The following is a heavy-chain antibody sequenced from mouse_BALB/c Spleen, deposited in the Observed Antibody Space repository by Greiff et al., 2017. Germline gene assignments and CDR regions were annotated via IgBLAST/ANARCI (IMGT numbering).Heavy chain of an antibody. V-gene: IGHV1-54*01. CDR3: ARSTGVYVMDY. D-gene: IGHD4-1*01. CDR1: GYAFNNYL. J-gene: IGHJ4*01. Sequence: VKLQESGAELVRPGTSVKVSCKASGYAFNNYLIEWVKQRPGQGLEWIGVINPGSGGTNYNEKFKGKAKLAADKSSSTAYMQLSSLTAEDSAVYVCARSTGVYVMDYWGQGTSATVSS. CDR2: INPGSGGT.